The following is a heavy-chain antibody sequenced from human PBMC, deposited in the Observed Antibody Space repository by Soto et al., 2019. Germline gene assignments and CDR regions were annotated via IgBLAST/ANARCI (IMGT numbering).Heavy chain of an antibody. Sequence: EVQLLESGGGLVRPGGSLRLSCAASGFTFSSYTMTWVRQAPGERLEWVSSIVASGDNTYYADSVKGRVTIARDTSKTTLYLKMNILRAEDRAVYYCAIYFYGSGSIRAFEMWGQGTMVTVSS. CDR3: AIYFYGSGSIRAFEM. CDR1: GFTFSSYT. D-gene: IGHD3-10*01. J-gene: IGHJ3*02. V-gene: IGHV3-23*01. CDR2: IVASGDNT.